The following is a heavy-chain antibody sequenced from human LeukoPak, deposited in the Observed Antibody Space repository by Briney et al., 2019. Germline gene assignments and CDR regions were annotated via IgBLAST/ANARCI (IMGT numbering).Heavy chain of an antibody. CDR3: ARELLYGDYAGYYMDV. CDR2: IYSGGST. V-gene: IGHV3-66*01. J-gene: IGHJ6*03. D-gene: IGHD4-17*01. CDR1: GFTFSSYS. Sequence: GGSLRLSCAASGFTFSSYSMSWVRQAPGKGLEWVSVIYSGGSTYYADSVKGGFTISRDNSKNTLYLQMNSLRAEDTAVYYCARELLYGDYAGYYMDVWGKGTTVTISS.